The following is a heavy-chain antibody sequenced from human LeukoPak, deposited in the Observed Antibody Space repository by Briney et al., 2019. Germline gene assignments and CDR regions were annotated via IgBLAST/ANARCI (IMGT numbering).Heavy chain of an antibody. CDR2: INPSVGTT. D-gene: IGHD1-26*01. J-gene: IGHJ5*02. CDR1: GYTFTSSY. V-gene: IGHV1-46*01. Sequence: ASVSVSCKASGYTFTSSYMHWVRQAPGQGLEWMGVINPSVGTTSYAQKFQGRVTMTRDTSTSTVYMELSSLRSEDTAVYYCARDHSGSQHWFDPWGQGTLVTVSS. CDR3: ARDHSGSQHWFDP.